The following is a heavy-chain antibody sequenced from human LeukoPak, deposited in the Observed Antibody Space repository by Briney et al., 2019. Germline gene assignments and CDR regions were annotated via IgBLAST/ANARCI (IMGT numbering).Heavy chain of an antibody. CDR3: AKSRRCSSTSCYAGILDY. D-gene: IGHD2-2*01. CDR1: GFTFSSYA. Sequence: PGGSLRLSCAASGFTFSSYAMSWVRQAPGKGLEWVSAISGSGGSTYYADSVKGRFTISRDNSKNTLYLQMNSLRAEDTAVYYCAKSRRCSSTSCYAGILDYWGQGTLVTVSS. J-gene: IGHJ4*02. CDR2: ISGSGGST. V-gene: IGHV3-23*01.